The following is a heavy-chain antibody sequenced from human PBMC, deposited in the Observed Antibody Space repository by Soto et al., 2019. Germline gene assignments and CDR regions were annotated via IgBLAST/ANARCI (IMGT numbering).Heavy chain of an antibody. CDR2: IDRSGART. V-gene: IGHV3-21*01. J-gene: IGHJ4*02. CDR1: AFTFDSHT. Sequence: GGSLRLSCEASAFTFDSHTMNWVRQAPGKGLEWVASIDRSGARTFYADSVKGRFTISRDNAKNSLYLQMNSLSAEDTAVYYCTREVQPVIRREYDYWCQGTLVTRLL. CDR3: TREVQPVIRREYDY.